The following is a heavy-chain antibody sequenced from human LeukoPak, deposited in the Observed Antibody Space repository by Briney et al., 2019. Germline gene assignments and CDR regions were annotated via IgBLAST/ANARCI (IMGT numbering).Heavy chain of an antibody. CDR1: GYTFSTYG. V-gene: IGHV1-18*01. CDR2: ISVHNGYT. D-gene: IGHD6-6*01. Sequence: ASVKVSCKASGYTFSTYGISWVRQAPGQGLEWMGWISVHNGYTNYAQKLQDGVTMTTDTSTSTAYMELGSLRFDDTAMYYCARQGRGIAAPPDYWGQGTLVTVSS. J-gene: IGHJ4*02. CDR3: ARQGRGIAAPPDY.